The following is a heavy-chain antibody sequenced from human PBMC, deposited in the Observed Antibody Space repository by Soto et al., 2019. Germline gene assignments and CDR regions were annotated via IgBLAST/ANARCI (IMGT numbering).Heavy chain of an antibody. V-gene: IGHV4-61*01. CDR3: ARSGAGSGWL. CDR1: GGSGSSGHDY. J-gene: IGHJ1*01. Sequence: QVQLQESGPGLVRPSETLSLTCTVSGGSGSSGHDYWSGIRQPPGKGLERIRYISYTGSTNYNPSLKIRVTISVDTYKNQFSLKMNSVTAAAKDVYYCARSGAGSGWLGGQGTLVTVSS. D-gene: IGHD6-19*01. CDR2: ISYTGST.